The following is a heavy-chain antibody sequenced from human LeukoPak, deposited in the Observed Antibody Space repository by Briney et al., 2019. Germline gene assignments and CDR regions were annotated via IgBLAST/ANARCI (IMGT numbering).Heavy chain of an antibody. V-gene: IGHV4-34*01. CDR2: INHSGST. J-gene: IGHJ4*02. CDR1: GGSFSGYY. Sequence: SGTLSLTCAVYGGSFSGYYWSWIRQPPGKGLEWIGEINHSGSTNYNPSLKSRVTISVDTSKNQFSLKLSSVTAADTAVYYCARGSSTVTSELYSSWGQGTLVTVSS. D-gene: IGHD4-4*01. CDR3: ARGSSTVTSELYSS.